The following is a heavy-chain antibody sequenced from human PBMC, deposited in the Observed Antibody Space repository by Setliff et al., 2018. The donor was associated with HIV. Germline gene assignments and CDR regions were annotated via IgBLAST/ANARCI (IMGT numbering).Heavy chain of an antibody. CDR3: ASTSLPCSGGSCSLFYYYYYMDV. J-gene: IGHJ6*03. CDR1: GFIFSDYY. D-gene: IGHD2-15*01. Sequence: PGGSLRLSCAASGFIFSDYYMNWIRQAPGKGLEWVSYISGSGEATDFADSVKGRFTISRDNSKNTLYLQMNSLRAEDSAVYYCASTSLPCSGGSCSLFYYYYYMDVWGKGTTVTVSS. V-gene: IGHV3-11*04. CDR2: ISGSGEAT.